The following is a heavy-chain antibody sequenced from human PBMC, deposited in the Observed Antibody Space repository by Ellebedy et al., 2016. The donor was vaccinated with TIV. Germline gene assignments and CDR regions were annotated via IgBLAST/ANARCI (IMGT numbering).Heavy chain of an antibody. D-gene: IGHD2/OR15-2a*01. V-gene: IGHV4-39*01. CDR3: ARHFYHNSRADH. Sequence: GSLRLXXTVSGGSIGGSDSYWGWIRQSPGGKLEWIGTIYYTGSTYYNPSLKSRVSMSVDTSKNHFSLKLYSLTAADTAKYYCARHFYHNSRADHWGQGTLVTVSS. CDR2: IYYTGST. CDR1: GGSIGGSDSY. J-gene: IGHJ1*01.